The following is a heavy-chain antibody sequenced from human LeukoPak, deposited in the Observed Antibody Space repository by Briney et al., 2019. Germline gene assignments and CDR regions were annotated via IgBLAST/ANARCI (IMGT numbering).Heavy chain of an antibody. CDR1: GFTVSNTY. D-gene: IGHD5-12*01. J-gene: IGHJ4*02. CDR3: ATDTSGYHNG. Sequence: GGSLRLSCAASGFTVSNTYMSWVRQAPGKGLEWVSVIYSDGNTYYADSVKGRFTISRDNSKNTLYLEMNSLRAEDTAVYYWATDTSGYHNGWGQGTLVTVSS. V-gene: IGHV3-53*01. CDR2: IYSDGNT.